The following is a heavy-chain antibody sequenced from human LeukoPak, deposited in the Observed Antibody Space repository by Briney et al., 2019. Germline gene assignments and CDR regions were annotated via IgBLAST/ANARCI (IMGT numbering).Heavy chain of an antibody. Sequence: SETLSLTCTVSGGSISSYYWSWIRQPPGKGLEWIGYIYYSGSTNYNPSLKRRVTISVDTSKNQFSLKLSSVTAADTAVYYCARDRGSYYDSSGYYSESYYYYGMDVWGQGTTVTVSS. CDR3: ARDRGSYYDSSGYYSESYYYYGMDV. V-gene: IGHV4-59*01. D-gene: IGHD3-22*01. CDR2: IYYSGST. CDR1: GGSISSYY. J-gene: IGHJ6*02.